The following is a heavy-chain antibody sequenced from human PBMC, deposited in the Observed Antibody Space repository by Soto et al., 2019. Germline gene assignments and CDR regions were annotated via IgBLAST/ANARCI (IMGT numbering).Heavy chain of an antibody. CDR3: ARHSDCSGGSCYSEYFAVGNWFDP. Sequence: QLQLQESGPGLVKPSETLSLTCTVSGGSFSSGRYYWGWIRQPPGKGLEWIGSIYYSGSTYSNPSLKSRVTLFVDTSKNQFSLRLSSVTAADPAVYYCARHSDCSGGSCYSEYFAVGNWFDPWGQGTLVTVSS. CDR1: GGSFSSGRYY. J-gene: IGHJ5*02. V-gene: IGHV4-39*01. CDR2: IYYSGST. D-gene: IGHD2-15*01.